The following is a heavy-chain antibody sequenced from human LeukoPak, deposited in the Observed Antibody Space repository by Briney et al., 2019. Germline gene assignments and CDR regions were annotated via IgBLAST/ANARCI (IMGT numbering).Heavy chain of an antibody. CDR1: GASISSYY. CDR2: IYYSGST. V-gene: IGHV4-59*01. CDR3: ARDCTSGSYYHTLCDP. J-gene: IGHJ5*02. D-gene: IGHD3-10*01. Sequence: SETLSLICAASGASISSYYWSWIRQPPGKGLEWIGSIYYSGSTNYNPSLKSRVTIPLDTSMNQFSLKLSPDTAADTAVYFCARDCTSGSYYHTLCDPWGQGALVTVSS.